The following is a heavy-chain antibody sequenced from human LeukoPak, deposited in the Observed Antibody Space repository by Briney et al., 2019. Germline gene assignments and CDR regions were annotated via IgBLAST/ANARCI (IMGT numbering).Heavy chain of an antibody. CDR1: GGSFSGYY. V-gene: IGHV4-34*01. J-gene: IGHJ5*02. Sequence: SETLSLTCAVYGGSFSGYYWSWIRQPPGKGLEWIGEINHSGSTNYNPSLKSRVTISVDTSKNQFSLKLSSVTAADTAVYYCARGPYCSGSSCYARSLNWFDPWGQGTLVTVSS. CDR2: INHSGST. D-gene: IGHD2-15*01. CDR3: ARGPYCSGSSCYARSLNWFDP.